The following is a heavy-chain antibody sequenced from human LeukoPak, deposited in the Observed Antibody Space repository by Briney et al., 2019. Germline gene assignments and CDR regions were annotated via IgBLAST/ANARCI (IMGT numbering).Heavy chain of an antibody. V-gene: IGHV3-23*01. CDR1: GFTFSSYA. D-gene: IGHD3-16*01. CDR3: AKLGGQQVYNYYVAV. CDR2: IIDNGDIT. J-gene: IGHJ6*03. Sequence: GGSLRLSCAASGFTFSSYAMSWVRQAPGKGLEWVSGIIDNGDITYYANSVRGRFTISRDNSKNTLYLQMNSLRAEDTAVHYCAKLGGQQVYNYYVAVWGKGTTVAVSS.